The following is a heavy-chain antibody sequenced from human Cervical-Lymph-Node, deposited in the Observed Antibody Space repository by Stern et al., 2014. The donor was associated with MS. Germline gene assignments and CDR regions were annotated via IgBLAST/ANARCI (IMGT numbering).Heavy chain of an antibody. CDR2: INPTTGRT. D-gene: IGHD2-8*01. CDR3: ARAQEFSNVVANY. V-gene: IGHV1-46*03. Sequence: QLVQSGAEVKKPGASMRLSCKASGYTFTNYFIHWVRQAPRQRPEWMGIINPTTGRTSYAQRFQGRVTRTRDTSTNTAYLDLSSLRSEDTAVYFCARAQEFSNVVANYWGQGTLVTVSS. J-gene: IGHJ4*02. CDR1: GYTFTNYF.